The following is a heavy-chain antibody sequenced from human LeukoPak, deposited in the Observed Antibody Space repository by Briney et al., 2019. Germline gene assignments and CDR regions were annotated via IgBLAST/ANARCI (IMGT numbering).Heavy chain of an antibody. D-gene: IGHD1-7*01. CDR3: ATAGNYRFDY. CDR2: INPDGSTI. CDR1: GFTFSNYW. Sequence: GRSLRLSCAASGFTFSNYWVHWVRQAPGKGLVWVSRINPDGSTINYADSVKGRFTISRDNAKNTLYLQMNSLRAEDTAVYYCATAGNYRFDYWGQGTLVTVSS. J-gene: IGHJ4*02. V-gene: IGHV3-74*01.